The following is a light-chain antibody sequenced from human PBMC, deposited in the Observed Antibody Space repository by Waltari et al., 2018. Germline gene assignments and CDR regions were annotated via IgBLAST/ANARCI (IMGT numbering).Light chain of an antibody. J-gene: IGKJ1*01. CDR2: KTS. CDR3: QHYSTYSWT. V-gene: IGKV1-5*03. CDR1: QSVSRF. Sequence: IQMTQSPSTLSASVGDRVTMTCRASQSVSRFLAWYQQKPGKAPKLLIYKTSTLESGVPSRFSGSGSGTEFSLTISSLQPDDFATYYCQHYSTYSWTFGQGTKLEIK.